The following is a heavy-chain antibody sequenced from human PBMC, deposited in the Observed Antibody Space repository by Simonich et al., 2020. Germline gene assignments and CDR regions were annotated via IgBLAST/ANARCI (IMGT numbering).Heavy chain of an antibody. D-gene: IGHD2-21*02. J-gene: IGHJ3*02. CDR2: ISSSGSTI. CDR1: GFTFSDYY. V-gene: IGHV3-11*04. CDR3: ARHDYGGNSGAFDI. Sequence: QVQLVESGGGLVKPGGSLRLSCAASGFTFSDYYMSWIRQAPGKGLEWVSTISSSGSTINYAAAVKGRFTISRDNAKNSLYLKMNSLRAEDTAVYYCARHDYGGNSGAFDIWGQGTMVTVSS.